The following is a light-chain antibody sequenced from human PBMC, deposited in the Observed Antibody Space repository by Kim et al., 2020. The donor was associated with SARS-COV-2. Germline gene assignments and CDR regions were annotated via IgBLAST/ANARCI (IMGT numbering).Light chain of an antibody. CDR2: KAS. Sequence: SASVRDRVTITCRASQSTSTWLAWYQQKPGKAPKLLIYKASSLESGVPSRFSGSGSGTEFTLTISSLQPDDFATYYCQQYNTYPYTFGQGTKLEI. V-gene: IGKV1-5*03. J-gene: IGKJ2*01. CDR3: QQYNTYPYT. CDR1: QSTSTW.